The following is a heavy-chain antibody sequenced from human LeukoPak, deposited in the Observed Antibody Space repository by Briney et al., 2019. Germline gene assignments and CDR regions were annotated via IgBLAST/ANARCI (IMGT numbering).Heavy chain of an antibody. J-gene: IGHJ4*02. CDR2: ITGSGGST. D-gene: IGHD3-3*01. Sequence: PGGSLRLSCAASGFTFSSYAMSWVRQAPGKGLEWVSAITGSGGSTYYADSVKGRFTISRDNSKNTLYLQMNSLRAEDTAVYYCAKARRAWSGSDFDYWGQGTLVTVSS. CDR3: AKARRAWSGSDFDY. CDR1: GFTFSSYA. V-gene: IGHV3-23*01.